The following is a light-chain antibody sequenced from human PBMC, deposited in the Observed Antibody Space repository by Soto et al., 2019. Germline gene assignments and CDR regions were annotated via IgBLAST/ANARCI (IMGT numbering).Light chain of an antibody. CDR2: EVS. J-gene: IGLJ1*01. CDR3: ISYAASNNWG. V-gene: IGLV2-8*01. Sequence: QSALTQPPSASGSPGQSVTISCTGTTSDVGGYNSVSWYQQHPGKAPKLMIYEVSKRPSGVPDRFSGSKSANTASLTVSGLQAEDEADYYCISYAASNNWGFGTGTKLTVL. CDR1: TSDVGGYNS.